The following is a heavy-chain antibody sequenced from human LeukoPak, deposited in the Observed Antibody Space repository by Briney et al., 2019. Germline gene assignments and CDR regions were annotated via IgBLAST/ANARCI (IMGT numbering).Heavy chain of an antibody. D-gene: IGHD6-25*01. V-gene: IGHV1-3*01. J-gene: IGHJ4*02. CDR3: ARDRSGAGLDY. Sequence: ASVKVSCKASGYTFTSYAMHWVRQAPGQRLERMGWINAGNGNTKYSQKLQGRVTITRDTSASTAYMELSSLRSEDTAVYYCARDRSGAGLDYWGQGTLVTVSS. CDR2: INAGNGNT. CDR1: GYTFTSYA.